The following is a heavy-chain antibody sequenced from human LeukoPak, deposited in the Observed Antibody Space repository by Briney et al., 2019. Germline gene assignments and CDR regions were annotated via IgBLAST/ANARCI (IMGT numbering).Heavy chain of an antibody. CDR2: INTNTGNP. CDR3: ARQGPGYCSSTSCYGVAY. V-gene: IGHV7-4-1*04. D-gene: IGHD2-2*01. J-gene: IGHJ4*02. Sequence: GASVKVSCKASGCTFINYFMNWVRQAPGQGLEGMGWINTNTGNPTYAQGFTGRFVFSLDTSVSMAYLQISSLKAEDTAVYYCARQGPGYCSSTSCYGVAYWGQGTLVTVSS. CDR1: GCTFINYF.